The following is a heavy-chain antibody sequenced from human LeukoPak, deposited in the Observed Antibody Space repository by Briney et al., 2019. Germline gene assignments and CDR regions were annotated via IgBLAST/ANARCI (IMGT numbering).Heavy chain of an antibody. Sequence: GGSLRLSCAASGFTFSSYSMNWVRQAPGKGLEWVSSISSSSSYIYYADSVKGRFTISRDNGKNSLYLQMNSLRAEDTAVYYCARDLGYCSSTSCPNFDYWGQGTLVTVSS. D-gene: IGHD2-2*01. V-gene: IGHV3-21*01. CDR2: ISSSSSYI. J-gene: IGHJ4*02. CDR3: ARDLGYCSSTSCPNFDY. CDR1: GFTFSSYS.